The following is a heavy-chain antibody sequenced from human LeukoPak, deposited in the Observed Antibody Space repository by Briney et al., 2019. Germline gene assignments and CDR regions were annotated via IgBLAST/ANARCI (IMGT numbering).Heavy chain of an antibody. CDR3: ARTGTTVTSDR. V-gene: IGHV3-21*01. D-gene: IGHD4-17*01. Sequence: SGGSLRLSCAASGFTFSSYSMTWVRQAPGKGLEWVSSISSSSSYIYYADSVKGRFTISRDNAKNSLYLQMNSLRAEDTAVYYCARTGTTVTSDRWGQGTLVTVSS. J-gene: IGHJ4*02. CDR1: GFTFSSYS. CDR2: ISSSSSYI.